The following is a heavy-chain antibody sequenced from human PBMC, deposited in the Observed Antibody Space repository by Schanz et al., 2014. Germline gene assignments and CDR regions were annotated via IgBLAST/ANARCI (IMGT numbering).Heavy chain of an antibody. D-gene: IGHD3-10*01. Sequence: QVQLQESGPGLVRPSETLSLTFTVSGGSISSYYWSWIRQSPGKGPEWIGYITYSGGTNHNASLKSRVTISVDTAKNQFSLKLTSVTAADTAVYYCATNMVQGTISDAFDIWDQGTMXTVSS. CDR1: GGSISSYY. J-gene: IGHJ3*02. CDR3: ATNMVQGTISDAFDI. V-gene: IGHV4-59*12. CDR2: ITYSGGT.